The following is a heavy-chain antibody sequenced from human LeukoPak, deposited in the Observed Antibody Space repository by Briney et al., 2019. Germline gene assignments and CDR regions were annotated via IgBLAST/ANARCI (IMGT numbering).Heavy chain of an antibody. V-gene: IGHV3-23*01. D-gene: IGHD1-20*01. CDR3: VTNWNWDY. CDR2: ISGSGGST. J-gene: IGHJ4*02. Sequence: GGSLRLSCAASGFIFSSYAMSWDRQAPGKGLEWVSAISGSGGSTYYADSVKGRFTISRDDSKNTLYLQMNSLRVEDTAVYYCVTNWNWDYWGQGTLVTVSS. CDR1: GFIFSSYA.